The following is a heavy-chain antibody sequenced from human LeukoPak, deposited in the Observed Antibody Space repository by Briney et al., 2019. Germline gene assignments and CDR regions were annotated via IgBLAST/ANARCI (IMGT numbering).Heavy chain of an antibody. CDR1: GGSISSYY. Sequence: SETLSLTCTVSGGSISSYYWSWIRQPPGKGLEWIGYIYYSGSTYYNPSLKSRVTISVDTSKNQFSLKLSSVTAADTAVYYCARDSGSYYYYYMDVWGKGTTVTVSS. V-gene: IGHV4-59*12. J-gene: IGHJ6*03. CDR2: IYYSGST. CDR3: ARDSGSYYYYYMDV. D-gene: IGHD1-26*01.